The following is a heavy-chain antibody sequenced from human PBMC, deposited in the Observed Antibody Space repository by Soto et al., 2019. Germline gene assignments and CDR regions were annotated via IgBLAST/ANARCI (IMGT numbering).Heavy chain of an antibody. CDR2: IYYSGST. D-gene: IGHD4-17*01. CDR1: GGSISSYY. CDR3: ARSTTVVTHTFLDY. Sequence: SETLSLTCTVSGGSISSYYWSWIRQPPGKGLEWIGYIYYSGSTNYNPSLKSRVTISVDTSKNQFSLKLSSVTAADTAVYYCARSTTVVTHTFLDYWGQGTLVTVSS. J-gene: IGHJ4*02. V-gene: IGHV4-59*08.